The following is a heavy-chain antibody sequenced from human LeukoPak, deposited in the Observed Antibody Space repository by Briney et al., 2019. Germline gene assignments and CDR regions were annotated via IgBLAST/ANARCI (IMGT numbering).Heavy chain of an antibody. J-gene: IGHJ4*02. CDR3: ARVPFSGSYYIGRLTFDY. CDR2: IIPIFGTA. V-gene: IGHV1-69*05. Sequence: GASVKVSCKASGGTFTSYAISWVRQAPGQGLEWMGGIIPIFGTANYAQKFQGRVTITTDESTSTAYMELSSLRSEDTAVYYCARVPFSGSYYIGRLTFDYWGQGTLVTVSS. CDR1: GGTFTSYA. D-gene: IGHD1-26*01.